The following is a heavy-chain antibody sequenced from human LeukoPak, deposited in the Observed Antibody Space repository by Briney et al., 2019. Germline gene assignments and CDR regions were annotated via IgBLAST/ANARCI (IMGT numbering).Heavy chain of an antibody. CDR2: IYYSGST. CDR3: ASAITIFGVVIIGSWFDP. D-gene: IGHD3-3*01. Sequence: PSETLSLTRSVFGGSISSNNYYWGWIRQPPGKGLEWLGSIYYSGSTYYNPSLKSRVTISLDTSKNQFSLSLNSVTAADPAFYYCASAITIFGVVIIGSWFDPWGQGTLVTVSS. V-gene: IGHV4-39*07. J-gene: IGHJ5*02. CDR1: GGSISSNNYY.